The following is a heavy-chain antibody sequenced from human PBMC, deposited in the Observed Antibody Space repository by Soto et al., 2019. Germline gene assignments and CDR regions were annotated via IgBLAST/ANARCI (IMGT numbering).Heavy chain of an antibody. CDR1: GFTFSTYS. CDR2: ISDNSSVI. Sequence: EVQLVESGGGLVQPGGSLRLSCAASGFTFSTYSINWVRQAPGKGLEWISYISDNSSVIYYADAVKGRFTISRDNAKNSLYLQMNSLRDEDTAVYSCARDRDAYCSKGICSGPYFDYWGQGTLVTVSS. CDR3: ARDRDAYCSKGICSGPYFDY. J-gene: IGHJ4*02. V-gene: IGHV3-48*02. D-gene: IGHD2-8*01.